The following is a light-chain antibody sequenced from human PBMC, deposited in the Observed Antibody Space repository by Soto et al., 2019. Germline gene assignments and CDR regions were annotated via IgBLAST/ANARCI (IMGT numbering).Light chain of an antibody. Sequence: QSALTQPASVSGSPGQSITISCTGTNSDVGGCNYVSWYQHHPGKAPKLLIYDVTNRPSGVSNRFSASKSGNTASLTISCLQAEDEADYYCSSYTSSSTPYVFGTGTKLTVL. V-gene: IGLV2-14*03. J-gene: IGLJ1*01. CDR1: NSDVGGCNY. CDR3: SSYTSSSTPYV. CDR2: DVT.